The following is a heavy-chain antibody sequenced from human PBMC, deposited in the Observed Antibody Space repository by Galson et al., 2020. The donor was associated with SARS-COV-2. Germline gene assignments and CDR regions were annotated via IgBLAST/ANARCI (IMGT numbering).Heavy chain of an antibody. CDR3: AKEFSPLRDDILTGYSYYYYGMDV. CDR2: ISGSGGST. J-gene: IGHJ6*02. Sequence: TGGSLRLSCAASGFTFSSYAMSWVRQAPGKGLEWVSAISGSGGSTYYADSVKGRFTISRDNSKNTLYLQMNSLRAEDTAVYYCAKEFSPLRDDILTGYSYYYYGMDVWGQGTTVTVSS. D-gene: IGHD3-9*01. V-gene: IGHV3-23*01. CDR1: GFTFSSYA.